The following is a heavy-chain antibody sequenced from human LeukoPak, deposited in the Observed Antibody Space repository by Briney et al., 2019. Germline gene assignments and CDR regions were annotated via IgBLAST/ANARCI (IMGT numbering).Heavy chain of an antibody. CDR1: GFTFSSYA. CDR3: AKGSQQLVRGVDDY. CDR2: TSGSGGTT. D-gene: IGHD6-6*01. Sequence: GGSLRLSCAASGFTFSSYAMSWVRQAPGKGMEWVSSTSGSGGTTYYADSVKGRFTISRDNSKNTLYLQMDSLRAEDTAVYYCAKGSQQLVRGVDDYWGQGTLVTVSS. V-gene: IGHV3-23*01. J-gene: IGHJ4*02.